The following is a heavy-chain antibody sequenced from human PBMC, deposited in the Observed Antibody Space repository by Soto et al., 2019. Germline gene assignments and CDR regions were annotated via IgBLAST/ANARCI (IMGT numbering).Heavy chain of an antibody. D-gene: IGHD2-2*01. CDR2: ISGSGGST. CDR3: AKDLGYCSSTSCFYTIFGVAPHDAFDI. J-gene: IGHJ3*02. CDR1: GFTFSSYA. V-gene: IGHV3-23*01. Sequence: GSLRLSCAASGFTFSSYAMSWVRQAPGKGLEWVSAISGSGGSTYYADSVKGRFTISRDNSKNTLYLQMNSLRAEDTAVYYCAKDLGYCSSTSCFYTIFGVAPHDAFDIWGQGTMVTVSS.